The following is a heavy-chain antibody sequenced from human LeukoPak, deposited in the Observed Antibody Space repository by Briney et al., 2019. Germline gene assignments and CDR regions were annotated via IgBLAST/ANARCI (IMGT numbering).Heavy chain of an antibody. D-gene: IGHD3-3*01. V-gene: IGHV1-8*01. CDR2: MNPNSGNT. CDR1: GYTFTSYD. Sequence: GASVKVSCKASGYTFTSYDINWVRQATGQGLEWMGWMNPNSGNTGYAQKFQGRVTMTRNTSISTAYMALSSLRSEDTAVYYCARFLDYDFWSGYVYYYGMDVWGQGTTVTVSS. J-gene: IGHJ6*02. CDR3: ARFLDYDFWSGYVYYYGMDV.